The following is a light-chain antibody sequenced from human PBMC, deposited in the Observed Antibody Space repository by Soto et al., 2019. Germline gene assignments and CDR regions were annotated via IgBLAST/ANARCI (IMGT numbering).Light chain of an antibody. CDR1: QGISSY. CDR3: QQYYSYPRWT. Sequence: AIRMTQSPSSFSASTGDRVTITCRASQGISSYLAWYQQKPGKAPKLLIYAASTLQSGVPSRFSGSGSGTDFTLTISWLQSEDFATYYCQQYYSYPRWTFGQGTKVEIK. V-gene: IGKV1-8*01. CDR2: AAS. J-gene: IGKJ1*01.